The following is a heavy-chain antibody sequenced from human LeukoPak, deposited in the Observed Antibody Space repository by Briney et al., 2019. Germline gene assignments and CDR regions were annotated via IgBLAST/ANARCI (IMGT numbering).Heavy chain of an antibody. J-gene: IGHJ5*02. CDR3: ARIIEGDTIFGVVISSNWFDP. V-gene: IGHV1-18*01. Sequence: ASVKVSCKASGYTFTSYGISWVRQAPGQGLEWMGWISAYNGNTNYAQKLQGRVTMTTDTSTSTAYMELRSLRSDDTAVYYCARIIEGDTIFGVVISSNWFDPWGQGTLVTVSS. CDR1: GYTFTSYG. D-gene: IGHD3-3*01. CDR2: ISAYNGNT.